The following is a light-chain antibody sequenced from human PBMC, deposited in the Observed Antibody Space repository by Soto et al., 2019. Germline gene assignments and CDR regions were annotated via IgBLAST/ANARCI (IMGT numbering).Light chain of an antibody. Sequence: EIVLTQSPGTLSLSPGERATLSCRASQSVSTYLAWYQQKPGQAPRLLIYGASTRATGISDRFSGSGSGSGTEFTLTISSLQSEDFAVYYCQQYNNWPQVSFGPGTKVEIK. V-gene: IGKV3D-15*01. CDR2: GAS. CDR3: QQYNNWPQVS. J-gene: IGKJ3*01. CDR1: QSVSTY.